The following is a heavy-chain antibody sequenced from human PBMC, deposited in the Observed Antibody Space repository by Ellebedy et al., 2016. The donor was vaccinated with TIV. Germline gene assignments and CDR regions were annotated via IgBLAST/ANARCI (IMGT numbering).Heavy chain of an antibody. J-gene: IGHJ4*02. V-gene: IGHV1-2*02. CDR1: GYTFTGYY. D-gene: IGHD4-11*01. CDR3: AREVSSGSNYYAGYYFDY. Sequence: ASVKVSCXASGYTFTGYYMHWVRQAPGQGLEWMGWINPNSGGTNYAQKFQGRVTMTRDTSISTAYMELSRLRSDDTAVYYCAREVSSGSNYYAGYYFDYWGQGTLVTVSS. CDR2: INPNSGGT.